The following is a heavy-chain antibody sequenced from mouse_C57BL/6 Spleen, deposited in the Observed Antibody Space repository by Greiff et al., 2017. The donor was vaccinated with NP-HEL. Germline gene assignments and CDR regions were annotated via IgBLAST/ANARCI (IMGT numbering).Heavy chain of an antibody. Sequence: EVQLVESGPGLVKPSQSLSLTCSVTGYSITSGYYWNWIRQFPGNKLEWMGYISYDGSNNYNPSLKNRISTTRDTSKNQFFLKLNSVTTEDTATYYCAREGDYYGSSSYFDYWGQGTTLTVSS. J-gene: IGHJ2*01. CDR2: ISYDGSN. D-gene: IGHD1-1*01. CDR1: GYSITSGYY. V-gene: IGHV3-6*01. CDR3: AREGDYYGSSSYFDY.